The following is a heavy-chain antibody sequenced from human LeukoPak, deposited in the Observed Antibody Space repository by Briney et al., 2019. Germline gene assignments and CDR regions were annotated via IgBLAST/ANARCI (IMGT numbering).Heavy chain of an antibody. J-gene: IGHJ4*02. Sequence: GGSLRLSCAASGFTFSSYAMSWVRQAPGKGLEWVSAISGSGGSTYYADSVKGRFTVSRDNSKNTLYLQMNSLRAEDTAVYYCAKDPTGGDPGQLLDYWGQGTLVTVSS. CDR1: GFTFSSYA. D-gene: IGHD5-18*01. CDR3: AKDPTGGDPGQLLDY. V-gene: IGHV3-23*01. CDR2: ISGSGGST.